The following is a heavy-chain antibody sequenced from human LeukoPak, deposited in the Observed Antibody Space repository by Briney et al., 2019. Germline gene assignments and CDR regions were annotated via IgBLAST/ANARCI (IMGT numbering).Heavy chain of an antibody. CDR2: INAGNGNT. CDR3: AREWFGELFGDY. D-gene: IGHD3-10*01. V-gene: IGHV1-3*01. CDR1: GYTFTSYA. Sequence: ASVKVSCKASGYTFTSYAMHWVRQAPGQRLEWMGWINAGNGNTKYSQKFQGRVTITRDTSASTAYMELSSLRSEDTAVYYCAREWFGELFGDYWGQGTLVTVSS. J-gene: IGHJ4*02.